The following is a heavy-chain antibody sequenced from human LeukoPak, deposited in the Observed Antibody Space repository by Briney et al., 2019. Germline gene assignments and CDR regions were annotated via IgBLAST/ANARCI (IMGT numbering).Heavy chain of an antibody. D-gene: IGHD2-2*01. J-gene: IGHJ4*03. CDR3: ARSYGYFDY. CDR1: GFTFSSYS. CDR2: ISASSSTI. V-gene: IGHV3-48*02. Sequence: GGSLRLSCAASGFTFSSYSMSWVRQAPGKGLEWVSYISASSSTIYYADSVKGRLTISRDNAKNSLFLQMSSLKDEDTAVYYCARSYGYFDYWGQGTLVTVSS.